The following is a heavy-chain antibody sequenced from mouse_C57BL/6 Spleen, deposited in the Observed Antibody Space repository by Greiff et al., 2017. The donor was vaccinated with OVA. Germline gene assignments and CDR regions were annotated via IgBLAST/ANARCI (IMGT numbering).Heavy chain of an antibody. CDR3: ARNYDYDAGWFAY. D-gene: IGHD2-4*01. Sequence: VQLKESGPGLVKPSQSLSLTCSVTGYSITSGYYWNWIRQFPGNKLEWMGYISYDGSNNYNPSLKNRISITRDTSKNQFFLKLNSVTTEDTATYYCARNYDYDAGWFAYWGQGTLVTVSA. V-gene: IGHV3-6*01. CDR1: GYSITSGYY. J-gene: IGHJ3*01. CDR2: ISYDGSN.